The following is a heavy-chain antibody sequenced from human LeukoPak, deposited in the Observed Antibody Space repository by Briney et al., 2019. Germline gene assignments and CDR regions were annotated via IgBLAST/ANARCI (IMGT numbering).Heavy chain of an antibody. CDR2: IYYSGST. V-gene: IGHV4-61*08. J-gene: IGHJ4*02. CDR1: GGSISSGGYY. Sequence: SETLSLTCTVSGGSISSGGYYWSWIRQHPGKGLEWIGYIYYSGSTNYNPSLKSRVTISVDTSKNQFSLKLSSVTAADTAVYYCASAGYSSSSFDYWGQGTLVTVSS. D-gene: IGHD6-6*01. CDR3: ASAGYSSSSFDY.